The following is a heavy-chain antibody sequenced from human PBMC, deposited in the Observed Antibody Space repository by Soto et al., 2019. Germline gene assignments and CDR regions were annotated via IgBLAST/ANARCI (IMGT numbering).Heavy chain of an antibody. D-gene: IGHD2-2*01. Sequence: ASVKVSCKASGYTFTGYYMHWVRQAPGQGLEWMGWINPNSGGTNYAQKFQGWVTMTRDTSISTAYMELSRLRSDDTAVYYCAREIQLYCISTSCPMDYYYGMDVWGQGTTVTVSS. CDR3: AREIQLYCISTSCPMDYYYGMDV. V-gene: IGHV1-2*04. J-gene: IGHJ6*02. CDR1: GYTFTGYY. CDR2: INPNSGGT.